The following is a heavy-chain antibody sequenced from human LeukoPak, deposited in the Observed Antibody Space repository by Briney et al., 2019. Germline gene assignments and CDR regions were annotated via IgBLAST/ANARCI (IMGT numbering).Heavy chain of an antibody. J-gene: IGHJ4*02. CDR3: ARNMYSSGGDY. V-gene: IGHV1-2*02. Sequence: ASVNVSCQTSGYTFTGYFMHGLRQAPGQGLDWMGWINPKSGDTNSPQKFQGRVTMTRDTSISTAYMELSRLRSDDTAVYYGARNMYSSGGDYWGQGTLVTASS. CDR2: INPKSGDT. CDR1: GYTFTGYF. D-gene: IGHD6-19*01.